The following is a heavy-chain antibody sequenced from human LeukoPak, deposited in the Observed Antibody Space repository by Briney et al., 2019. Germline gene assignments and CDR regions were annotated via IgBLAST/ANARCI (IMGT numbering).Heavy chain of an antibody. Sequence: PGGSLRLSCAASGFTFSTCGMHCVRQAPGRGLEWVAEIWYDGSNQDYTDSVKGRFTISRDNSKNTLYLQMNSLRAEDTAVYYCASLIGHTDYYDSSGYSSPFDSWGQGTLVTVSS. V-gene: IGHV3-33*01. CDR1: GFTFSTCG. CDR2: IWYDGSNQ. CDR3: ASLIGHTDYYDSSGYSSPFDS. D-gene: IGHD3-22*01. J-gene: IGHJ4*02.